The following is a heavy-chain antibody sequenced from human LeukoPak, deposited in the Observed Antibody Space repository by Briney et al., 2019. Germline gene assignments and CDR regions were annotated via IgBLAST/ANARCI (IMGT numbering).Heavy chain of an antibody. Sequence: GGSLRLSCAASGFTFSDYYMSWIRQAPGKGLEWVSYISSSGSTIYYADSVKGRFTISRDNAKNSLYLQMNSLRAEDTAVYYCARETRPYSDGSPNYYYYGMDVWGQGTTVTVSS. J-gene: IGHJ6*02. CDR2: ISSSGSTI. CDR3: ARETRPYSDGSPNYYYYGMDV. D-gene: IGHD5-18*01. CDR1: GFTFSDYY. V-gene: IGHV3-11*01.